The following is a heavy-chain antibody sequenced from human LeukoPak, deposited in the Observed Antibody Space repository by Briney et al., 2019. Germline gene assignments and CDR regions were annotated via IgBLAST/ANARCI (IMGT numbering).Heavy chain of an antibody. CDR3: AREIVSSNSFDN. CDR2: ISSAGGYI. CDR1: GFTFSSYT. V-gene: IGHV3-21*01. J-gene: IGHJ4*02. D-gene: IGHD2-2*01. Sequence: GGSLRLSCAASGFTFSSYTLNWVRQAPGKGLEWVSSISSAGGYIYYADSVKGRFTISRDNAKNSLYLQMNSLRAVDTAVYYCAREIVSSNSFDNWGQGPLVTVSS.